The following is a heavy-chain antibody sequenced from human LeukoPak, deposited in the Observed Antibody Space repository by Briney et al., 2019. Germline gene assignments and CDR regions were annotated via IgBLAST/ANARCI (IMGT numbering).Heavy chain of an antibody. J-gene: IGHJ4*02. CDR3: ARETEAFDY. Sequence: GGPLRLSCAASGFTFSSYAMHWVRQAPGKGLEWVAVISYDGSNKFYAGSVKGRFTISRDNSKNTLYLQMNSLRPEDTAVYYCARETEAFDYWGQGTLVTVSS. V-gene: IGHV3-30-3*01. CDR1: GFTFSSYA. CDR2: ISYDGSNK.